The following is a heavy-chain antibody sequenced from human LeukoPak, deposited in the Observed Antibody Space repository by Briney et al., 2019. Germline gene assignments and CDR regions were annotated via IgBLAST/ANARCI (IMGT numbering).Heavy chain of an antibody. V-gene: IGHV3-30-3*01. Sequence: GRSLRLSCAASGFXFSSYAMHWVRQAPGKGLEWVAVISYDGSNKYYADSVKGRFTISRDNSKNTLYLQMNSLRAEDTAVYYCARANRGQGMDVWGQGTTVTVSS. CDR1: GFXFSSYA. CDR2: ISYDGSNK. CDR3: ARANRGQGMDV. J-gene: IGHJ6*02.